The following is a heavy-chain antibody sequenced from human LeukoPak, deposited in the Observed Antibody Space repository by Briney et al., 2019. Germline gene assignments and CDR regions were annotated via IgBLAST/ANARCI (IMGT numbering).Heavy chain of an antibody. J-gene: IGHJ4*02. V-gene: IGHV3-48*03. CDR3: ARNYDYSEYFDY. Sequence: PGXXLXLSCAASGFTFSSYEMNWVRQAPGKGLEWVSYISSSGSTIYYADSVKGRFTISRDNAKNSLYLQMNSLRAEDTAVYYCARNYDYSEYFDYWGQGTLVTVSS. CDR2: ISSSGSTI. D-gene: IGHD4-11*01. CDR1: GFTFSSYE.